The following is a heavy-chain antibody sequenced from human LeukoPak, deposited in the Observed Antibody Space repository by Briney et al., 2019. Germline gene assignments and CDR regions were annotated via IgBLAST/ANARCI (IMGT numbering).Heavy chain of an antibody. CDR1: GYTFTSYD. Sequence: ASVKVSCKASGYTFTSYDINWVRQATGQGLEWMGWMNPNSGNTGYAQRFQGRVTITRNTSISTAYMELSSLRSEDTAVYYCARDRAPLGGSSWYCDYWGQGTLVTVSS. V-gene: IGHV1-8*03. CDR3: ARDRAPLGGSSWYCDY. D-gene: IGHD6-13*01. J-gene: IGHJ4*02. CDR2: MNPNSGNT.